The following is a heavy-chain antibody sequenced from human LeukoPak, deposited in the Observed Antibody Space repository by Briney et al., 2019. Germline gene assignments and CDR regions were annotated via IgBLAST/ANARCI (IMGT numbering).Heavy chain of an antibody. CDR2: IYYSGST. D-gene: IGHD3-10*01. V-gene: IGHV4-59*01. CDR3: TSLLLWFGDDAFDI. J-gene: IGHJ3*02. Sequence: PSETLSLTCTVSGGSISSYYWSWIRQPPGKGLEWIGYIYYSGSTNYNPSLKSRVTISVDTSKNQFSLKLSSVTAADTAVYYCTSLLLWFGDDAFDIWGQGTMLTVSS. CDR1: GGSISSYY.